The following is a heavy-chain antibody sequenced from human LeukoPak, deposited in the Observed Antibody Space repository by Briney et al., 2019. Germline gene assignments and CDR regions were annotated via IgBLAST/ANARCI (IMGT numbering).Heavy chain of an antibody. CDR1: GYTFTGYY. J-gene: IGHJ3*02. D-gene: IGHD3-22*01. V-gene: IGHV1-2*02. CDR2: INPNSGGT. CDR3: ARGGVGYYDSSGYSGAFDI. Sequence: ASVTVSCKASGYTFTGYYMHWVRQAPGQGLEWMGWINPNSGGTNYAQKFQGRVTMTRDTSISTAYMELSRLRSDDTAVYYCARGGVGYYDSSGYSGAFDIWGQGTMVTVSS.